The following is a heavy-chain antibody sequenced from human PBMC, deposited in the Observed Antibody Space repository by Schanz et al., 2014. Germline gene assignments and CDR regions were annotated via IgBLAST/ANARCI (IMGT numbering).Heavy chain of an antibody. J-gene: IGHJ3*02. Sequence: QVQLVQSGSEVKKPGASVKVSCKASGYTFPSYGISWVRQAPGQGLEWMGWINVYNGDTKFAKTFQVRVTLTTDTTTSTAYMELRSLRSDDAAVYYCARNIIATARAYDIWGQGTMVTVSS. CDR1: GYTFPSYG. V-gene: IGHV1-18*04. D-gene: IGHD6-13*01. CDR2: INVYNGDT. CDR3: ARNIIATARAYDI.